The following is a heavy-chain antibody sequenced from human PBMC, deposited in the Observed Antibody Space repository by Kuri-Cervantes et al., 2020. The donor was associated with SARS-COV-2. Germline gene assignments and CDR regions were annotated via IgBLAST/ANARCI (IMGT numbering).Heavy chain of an antibody. D-gene: IGHD6-13*01. Sequence: GESLKISCAASGFTFSSYWMSWVRQAPGKGLEWVANIKQDGSEKYYVDSVKGRFTISRDNAKNSLYLQMNSLRVDDAAVYYCVGHGSSSIWGQGTLVTVSS. CDR2: IKQDGSEK. J-gene: IGHJ4*02. CDR1: GFTFSSYW. V-gene: IGHV3-7*03. CDR3: VGHGSSSI.